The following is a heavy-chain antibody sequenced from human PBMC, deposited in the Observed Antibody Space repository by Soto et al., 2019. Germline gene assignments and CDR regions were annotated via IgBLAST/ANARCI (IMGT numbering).Heavy chain of an antibody. V-gene: IGHV1-69*01. CDR3: VRDGDYYGSGNYYTLMDF. Sequence: QVQLVQSGPEVKEPGSSVKLTCKVSGGIFNTYAISWLRQAPGQALEWMGGIIPIFGTQNYAQRFQGRGTITADESTSTADMELSRLRPDDTAGYYCVRDGDYYGSGNYYTLMDFRGQGTLFSVSS. D-gene: IGHD3-10*01. J-gene: IGHJ4*02. CDR1: GGIFNTYA. CDR2: IIPIFGTQ.